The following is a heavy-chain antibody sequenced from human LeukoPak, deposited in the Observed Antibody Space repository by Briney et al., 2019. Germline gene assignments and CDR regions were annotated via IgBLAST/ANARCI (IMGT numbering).Heavy chain of an antibody. V-gene: IGHV1-46*01. CDR2: INPSGGST. CDR1: GYTFTSYY. D-gene: IGHD1-26*01. Sequence: ASVKVSCKASGYTFTSYYMHWVRQAPGQGLEWMGIINPSGGSTSYAQKFQGRVTMTRDMSTSTVYMELSSLRSEDTAVHYCARDTAPWELLRGGYFDYWGQGTLVTVSS. J-gene: IGHJ4*02. CDR3: ARDTAPWELLRGGYFDY.